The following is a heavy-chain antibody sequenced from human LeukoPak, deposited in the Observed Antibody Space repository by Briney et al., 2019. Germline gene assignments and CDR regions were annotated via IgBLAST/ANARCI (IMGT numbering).Heavy chain of an antibody. Sequence: SETLSLTCTVSGGSISSYYWSWIRQPPGKGLEWIGYIYYSGSTNYNPSLKSRVTISVDTSKNQFSLKLSSVTAADTAVYYCARHLVNFYDSSGYYYYYYGMDVWGQGTTVTASS. D-gene: IGHD3-22*01. J-gene: IGHJ6*02. CDR1: GGSISSYY. V-gene: IGHV4-59*08. CDR2: IYYSGST. CDR3: ARHLVNFYDSSGYYYYYYGMDV.